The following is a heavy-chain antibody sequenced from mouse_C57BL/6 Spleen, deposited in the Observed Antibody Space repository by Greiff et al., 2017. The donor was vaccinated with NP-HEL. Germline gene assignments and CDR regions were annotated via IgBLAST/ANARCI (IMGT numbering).Heavy chain of an antibody. Sequence: VPMKHPRAALVPPFSSFPLSFPSSFSPFPLSFLPFFPPLPLHCLYLIVDIDASYIYTNYNQKFKCKATLTVDTSSSTAYMQLSSLTSEDSAVYYCARSLITTERYFDYWGQGTTLTVSS. V-gene: IGHV1-50*01. CDR1: FSPFPLSF. CDR2: IDASYIYT. D-gene: IGHD1-1*01. CDR3: ARSLITTERYFDY. J-gene: IGHJ2*01.